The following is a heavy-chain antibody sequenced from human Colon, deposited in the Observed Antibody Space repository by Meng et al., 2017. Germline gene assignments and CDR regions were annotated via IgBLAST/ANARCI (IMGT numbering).Heavy chain of an antibody. D-gene: IGHD6-19*01. Sequence: VHLQESGAGLLKPSETLSLTCGVYGGFFSGYYWSWIRQPPGKGLEWIGEINHSGSTNYNPSLKSRVTISVDTSKNQFSLKLSSVTAADTAVYYCARERLSSGWYGGRWFDPWGQGTLVTVSS. CDR1: GGFFSGYY. CDR2: INHSGST. CDR3: ARERLSSGWYGGRWFDP. J-gene: IGHJ5*02. V-gene: IGHV4-34*01.